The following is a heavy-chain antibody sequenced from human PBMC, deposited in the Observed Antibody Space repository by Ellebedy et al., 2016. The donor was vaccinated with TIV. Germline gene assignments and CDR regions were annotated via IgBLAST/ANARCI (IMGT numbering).Heavy chain of an antibody. CDR2: IYHSGST. J-gene: IGHJ4*02. V-gene: IGHV4-4*02. D-gene: IGHD2-15*01. CDR1: GGSISSSNW. Sequence: SETLSLTXAVSGGSISSSNWWSWVRQPPGKGLEWIGEIYHSGSTNYNPSLKSRVTISVDTSKNQFSLKLSSVTAADTAVYYCARGPLYCSGGSCYSAVFDYWGQGTLVTVSS. CDR3: ARGPLYCSGGSCYSAVFDY.